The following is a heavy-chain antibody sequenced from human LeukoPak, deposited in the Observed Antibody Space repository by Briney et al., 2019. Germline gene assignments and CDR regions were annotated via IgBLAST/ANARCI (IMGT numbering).Heavy chain of an antibody. CDR2: IAPSDFDS. V-gene: IGHV5-51*01. D-gene: IGHD4/OR15-4a*01. Sequence: GESLQISCQGFGYYFTDYWIGGGRRVPGKGLEWMGSIAPSDFDSRYSPSFQGQVTMSVDKSISTAYLQWTSLTASDTAIYYCYCGPNYLENWGQGTLVTVSS. CDR1: GYYFTDYW. J-gene: IGHJ4*02. CDR3: YCGPNYLEN.